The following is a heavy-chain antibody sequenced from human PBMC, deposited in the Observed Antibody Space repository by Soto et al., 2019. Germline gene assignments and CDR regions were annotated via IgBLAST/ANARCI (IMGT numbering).Heavy chain of an antibody. D-gene: IGHD2-21*01. Sequence: EVQLVESGGGLVQPGGSLRLSCAASGFTVSSNYMSWVRQAPGKGLEWVSVIYSGGSTYYADSVKGRFTISRDNSKNSLYLQMNSLRAEDTAVYYCARGGERQEEPTFDYWGQGTLVTVAS. V-gene: IGHV3-66*01. J-gene: IGHJ4*02. CDR1: GFTVSSNY. CDR2: IYSGGST. CDR3: ARGGERQEEPTFDY.